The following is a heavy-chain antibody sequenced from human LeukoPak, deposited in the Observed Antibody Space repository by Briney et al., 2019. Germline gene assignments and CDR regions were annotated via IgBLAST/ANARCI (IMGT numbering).Heavy chain of an antibody. V-gene: IGHV4-4*09. CDR2: ICNSGGT. D-gene: IGHD6-19*01. Sequence: SDTLSLTCTVSGDSISTYYWSWIRQPPGKGLEWIGCICNSGGTNYNPSLKSRVTISVDTSKNQFSLNLSSVTSADTAVYYCAKTGRPNNSGWYRWFDPWGQGTLVTVSS. CDR3: AKTGRPNNSGWYRWFDP. CDR1: GDSISTYY. J-gene: IGHJ5*02.